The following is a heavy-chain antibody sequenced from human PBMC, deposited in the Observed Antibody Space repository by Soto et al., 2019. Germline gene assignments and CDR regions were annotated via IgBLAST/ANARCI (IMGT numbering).Heavy chain of an antibody. CDR3: TSQIAAVPY. CDR2: IRSKAYGGTT. D-gene: IGHD6-6*01. V-gene: IGHV3-49*03. CDR1: GFNFGDYA. J-gene: IGHJ4*02. Sequence: PGGSMRLSCTASGFNFGDYAMSWFRQAPGKGLEWVGFIRSKAYGGTTEYAASVKGRFTISRDDSKSIAYLQMNSLKTEDTAVYYCTSQIAAVPYWGQGTLVTVSS.